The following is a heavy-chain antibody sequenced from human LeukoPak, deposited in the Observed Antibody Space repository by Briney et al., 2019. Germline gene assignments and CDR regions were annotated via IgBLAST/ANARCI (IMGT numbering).Heavy chain of an antibody. D-gene: IGHD3-16*01. Sequence: GGSLRLSCAASGFTFSGYAMSWVRQAPGKGLEWVSAISGSGGSTYYADSVKGRFTISRDNSKNTLDLQMNSLRAEDTAVYYCAKTPTYDYFDYWGQGTLVTVSS. V-gene: IGHV3-23*01. CDR3: AKTPTYDYFDY. CDR1: GFTFSGYA. CDR2: ISGSGGST. J-gene: IGHJ4*02.